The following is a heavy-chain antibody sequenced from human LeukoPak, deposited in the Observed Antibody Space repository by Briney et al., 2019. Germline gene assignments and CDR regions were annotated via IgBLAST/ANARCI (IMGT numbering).Heavy chain of an antibody. CDR1: GYTFTSYY. D-gene: IGHD3-22*01. CDR3: ARAPGSGYYYSMFDY. Sequence: ASVKVSCKASGYTFTSYYMHWVRQAPGQGLEWMGIINPSGGSTSYAQKFQGRVTMTRDMSTSTDYMELSSLRSEDTAVYYCARAPGSGYYYSMFDYWGQGTLVTVSS. J-gene: IGHJ4*02. V-gene: IGHV1-46*01. CDR2: INPSGGST.